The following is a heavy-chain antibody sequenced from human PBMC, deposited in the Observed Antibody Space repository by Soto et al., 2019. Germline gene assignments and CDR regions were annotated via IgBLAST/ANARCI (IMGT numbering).Heavy chain of an antibody. CDR3: ARWYSSGLYYLDY. J-gene: IGHJ4*02. D-gene: IGHD6-19*01. V-gene: IGHV5-51*01. CDR1: GYSFTSYW. Sequence: GESLKSSCKGSGYSFTSYWIGLVRQIPGKGLEWMGIIYPGDSDTRYSPSFQGQVTISADKSTSTAYLQWSSLKASDTAMYYCARWYSSGLYYLDYWGQGTLVTVSS. CDR2: IYPGDSDT.